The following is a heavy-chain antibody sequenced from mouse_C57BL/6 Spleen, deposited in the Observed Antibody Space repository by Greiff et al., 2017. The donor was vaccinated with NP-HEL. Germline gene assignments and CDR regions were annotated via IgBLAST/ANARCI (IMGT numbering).Heavy chain of an antibody. D-gene: IGHD2-3*01. CDR3: ARDEDDGYYDY. J-gene: IGHJ2*01. CDR1: GYSITSGYY. Sequence: VQLQQSGPGLVKPSQSLSLTCSVTGYSITSGYYWNWIRQFPGNKLEWMGYISYDGSNNYNPSLKNRISITRDTSKNQFFLKLNSVTTEDTATYYCARDEDDGYYDYWGQGTTLTVSS. CDR2: ISYDGSN. V-gene: IGHV3-6*01.